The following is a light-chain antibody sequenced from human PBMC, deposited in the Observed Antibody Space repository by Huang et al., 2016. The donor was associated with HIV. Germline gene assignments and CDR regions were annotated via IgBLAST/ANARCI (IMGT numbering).Light chain of an antibody. CDR2: TAS. V-gene: IGKV1-6*01. J-gene: IGKJ1*01. CDR3: LQDYTYPWT. CDR1: QDIGND. Sequence: AIQMTQSPASLSASVGDRVTITCRASQDIGNDLGWYQQRLGKAPKLLVSTASHLQSGVPSRFTGSGSGTHFTLTISGQQPEDFATYYCLQDYTYPWTFGQGTKVEI.